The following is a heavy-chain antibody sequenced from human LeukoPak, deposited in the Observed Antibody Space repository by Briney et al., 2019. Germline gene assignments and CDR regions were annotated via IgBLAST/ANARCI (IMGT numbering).Heavy chain of an antibody. CDR3: ASAYCGGDCYGYSAEYFQH. CDR1: GGSISSYY. V-gene: IGHV4-59*01. D-gene: IGHD2-21*02. J-gene: IGHJ1*01. CDR2: IYYSGST. Sequence: SETLSLTCTVSGGSISSYYWIWIRQPPGKGLEWIGYIYYSGSTNYNPSLKSRGTISVDTSKNQFSLKLSSVTAADTAVYYCASAYCGGDCYGYSAEYFQHWGQGTLVTVSS.